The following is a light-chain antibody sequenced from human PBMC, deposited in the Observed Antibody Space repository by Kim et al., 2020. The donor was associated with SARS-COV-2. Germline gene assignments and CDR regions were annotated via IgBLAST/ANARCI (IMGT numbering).Light chain of an antibody. CDR2: STN. J-gene: IGLJ3*02. Sequence: GGTVTLTCGLSSGSVSTNYYPSWYQQTPGQAPRTLIYSTNPRSSGVPDRFSGSILGNKAALTITGAQADDESDYYCVLYMGSGIWVFGGGTKLTVL. CDR1: SGSVSTNYY. V-gene: IGLV8-61*01. CDR3: VLYMGSGIWV.